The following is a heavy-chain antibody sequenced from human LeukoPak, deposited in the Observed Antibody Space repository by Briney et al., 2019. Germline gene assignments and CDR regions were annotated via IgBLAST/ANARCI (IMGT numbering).Heavy chain of an antibody. CDR3: ARETSVARSAFDI. CDR1: GGSISSSSYY. V-gene: IGHV4-39*07. Sequence: SETLSLTCTVSGGSISSSSYYWGWIRQPPGKGLEWIGSIYYSGSTYYNPSLKSRVTISVDTSKNQFSLKLSSVTAADTAVYYCARETSVARSAFDIWGQGTMVTVSS. J-gene: IGHJ3*02. CDR2: IYYSGST. D-gene: IGHD4-23*01.